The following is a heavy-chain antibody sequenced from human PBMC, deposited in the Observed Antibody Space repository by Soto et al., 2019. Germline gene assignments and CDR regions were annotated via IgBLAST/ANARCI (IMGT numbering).Heavy chain of an antibody. J-gene: IGHJ4*02. CDR2: IDNRGRT. V-gene: IGHV4-34*01. D-gene: IGHD5-12*01. Sequence: QVQLQQWGAGLVKPSETLSLTCAVHGGFFSTNCWMWIRQPAGKGLEWIGEIDNRGRTNYNPSLKSRITVALATSTSQVSLKLTSVTAADTAVYYCARKGVEATWGAINFWGQGTLVTVSS. CDR3: ARKGVEATWGAINF. CDR1: GGFFSTNC.